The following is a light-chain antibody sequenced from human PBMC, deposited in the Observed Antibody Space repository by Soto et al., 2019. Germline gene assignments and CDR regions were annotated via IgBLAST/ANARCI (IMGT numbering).Light chain of an antibody. V-gene: IGKV1D-12*01. J-gene: IGKJ2*01. Sequence: DIQMTQSPSSVSASVGDRVTITCRAGQGIGSWLAWYQQKPGKAPQLLIYAAFSLQNGVPSRFSGRGSGTDFTLTISSLQAEDFATYYCQQASTFPHTFGQGTKLEIK. CDR1: QGIGSW. CDR3: QQASTFPHT. CDR2: AAF.